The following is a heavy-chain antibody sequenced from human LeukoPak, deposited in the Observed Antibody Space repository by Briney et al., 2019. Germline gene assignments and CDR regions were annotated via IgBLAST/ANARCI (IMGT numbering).Heavy chain of an antibody. CDR2: IYPGDSDT. Sequence: GESLKISCKGSGYSFTSYWIGWVRQMPGKGLEWMGIIYPGDSDTRYSPSFQGQVTISADKSISTAYLQWSSLKASDTAMYYCARPPVYDFWSGSFYMDVWGKGTTVTVSS. CDR1: GYSFTSYW. CDR3: ARPPVYDFWSGSFYMDV. J-gene: IGHJ6*03. D-gene: IGHD3-3*01. V-gene: IGHV5-51*01.